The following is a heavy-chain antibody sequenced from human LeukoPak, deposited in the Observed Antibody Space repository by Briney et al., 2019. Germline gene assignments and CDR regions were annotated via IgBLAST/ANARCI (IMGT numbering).Heavy chain of an antibody. J-gene: IGHJ5*02. CDR2: IFASGST. D-gene: IGHD5-24*01. Sequence: SETLSLTCTVSYGSISTYLWNWVRQPAGKGLEWIGRIFASGSTFYSPSLKSRVTMSVDTSKSQFSLKLSSVTAADTAVYYCARRQGMATNYNWFDPWGQGTLVTVSS. CDR3: ARRQGMATNYNWFDP. CDR1: YGSISTYL. V-gene: IGHV4-4*07.